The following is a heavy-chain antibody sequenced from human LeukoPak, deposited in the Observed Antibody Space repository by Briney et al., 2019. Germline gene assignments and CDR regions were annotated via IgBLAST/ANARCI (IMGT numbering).Heavy chain of an antibody. CDR1: GFTFSSYE. J-gene: IGHJ6*03. CDR2: ISSSGSTI. V-gene: IGHV3-48*03. CDR3: ASVTTVVEDYYYVDV. D-gene: IGHD4-23*01. Sequence: GGSLRLSCAASGFTFSSYEMNWVRQAPGKGLEWVSYISSSGSTIYYADSVKGRFTISRDNAKNSLYLQMNSLRAEDTAVYYCASVTTVVEDYYYVDVWGKGTTVTISS.